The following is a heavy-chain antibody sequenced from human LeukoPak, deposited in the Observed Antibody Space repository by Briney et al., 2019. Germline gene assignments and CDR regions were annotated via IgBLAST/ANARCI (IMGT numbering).Heavy chain of an antibody. Sequence: ASVKVSCKASGYTFTSYGISWVRQAPGQGLEWMGWISAYNGNTNYAQKLQGRVTMTTDTSTSTAYMELRSLRSDDTAVYYCARAITMVRGVITKSYYYGMDVWGKGTTVTVSS. CDR2: ISAYNGNT. J-gene: IGHJ6*04. D-gene: IGHD3-10*01. CDR1: GYTFTSYG. CDR3: ARAITMVRGVITKSYYYGMDV. V-gene: IGHV1-18*04.